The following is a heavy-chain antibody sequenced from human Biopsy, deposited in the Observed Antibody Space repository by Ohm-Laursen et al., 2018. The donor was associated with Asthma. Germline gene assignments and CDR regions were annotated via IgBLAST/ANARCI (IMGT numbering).Heavy chain of an antibody. Sequence: TLSLTCTVSYGSITSGGYYWTWIRQHPGEGLEWIGSIYYSGSTYYNPSLKSRVSISIDTSKNQFSLKLSSVTAADTAVYYCARAQDYYDSRGYYRSFDYWGQGTLVTVSS. CDR2: IYYSGST. CDR3: ARAQDYYDSRGYYRSFDY. V-gene: IGHV4-31*03. CDR1: YGSITSGGYY. J-gene: IGHJ4*02. D-gene: IGHD3-22*01.